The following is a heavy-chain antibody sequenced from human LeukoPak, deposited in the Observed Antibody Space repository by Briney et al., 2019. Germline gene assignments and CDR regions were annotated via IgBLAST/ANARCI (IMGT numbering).Heavy chain of an antibody. J-gene: IGHJ6*02. CDR2: TYYRSKWHY. CDR3: ARQSSTDYYYYGLDV. CDR1: GDRVSSNSAA. Sequence: SQTLSLTCAISGDRVSSNSAAWNWIRQSPSRGLEWLGRTYYRSKWHYDYAESVKRRITVNPDTSKNQFTLQLNSVTPEDTAVYYCARQSSTDYYYYGLDVWGQGTTVAVSS. D-gene: IGHD1-1*01. V-gene: IGHV6-1*01.